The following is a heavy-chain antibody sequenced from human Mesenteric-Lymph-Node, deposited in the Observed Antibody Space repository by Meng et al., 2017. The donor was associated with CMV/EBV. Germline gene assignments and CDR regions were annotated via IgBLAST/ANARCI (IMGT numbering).Heavy chain of an antibody. CDR3: ARQRAHFGMDV. CDR1: GGSFSAYY. J-gene: IGHJ6*02. CDR2: INHSGST. V-gene: IGHV4-34*01. Sequence: SETLSLTCAVHGGSFSAYYWNWIRQSPGKGPEWIGEINHSGSTNYNPSLKSRVTISVDTSKNQFSLKLSSVTAADTAVYYCARQRAHFGMDVWGQGTTVTVSS.